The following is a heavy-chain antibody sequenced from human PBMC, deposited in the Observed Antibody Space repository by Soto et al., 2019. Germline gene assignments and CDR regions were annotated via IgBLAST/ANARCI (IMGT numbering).Heavy chain of an antibody. CDR1: GFTFSSYA. V-gene: IGHV3-23*01. CDR2: IRDIGGST. CDR3: AKDQYYYGSGSSLYGGIDC. D-gene: IGHD3-10*01. J-gene: IGHJ4*02. Sequence: GGSLRLSCAASGFTFSSYAMSWVRQAPGKGLEWVSTIRDIGGSTYYADSVKGRFTISRDNSKNTLYLQMNSLRAEDTALYYCAKDQYYYGSGSSLYGGIDCWGQGTLVTVSS.